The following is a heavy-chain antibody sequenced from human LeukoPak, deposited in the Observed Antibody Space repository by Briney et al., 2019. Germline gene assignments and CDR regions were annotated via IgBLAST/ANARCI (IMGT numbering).Heavy chain of an antibody. V-gene: IGHV1-18*01. CDR1: GYTFTRYG. CDR3: ARTGYGSGSDDFDF. Sequence: ASVKVSCKTSGYTFTRYGVSWVRQAPGQGLEWMRWISPHNGNRDYAQKFKDRVTMTTDTSTNTVYLELRSLRPDDTAMYYCARTGYGSGSDDFDFWGQGTLVTVSS. D-gene: IGHD3-10*01. J-gene: IGHJ4*02. CDR2: ISPHNGNR.